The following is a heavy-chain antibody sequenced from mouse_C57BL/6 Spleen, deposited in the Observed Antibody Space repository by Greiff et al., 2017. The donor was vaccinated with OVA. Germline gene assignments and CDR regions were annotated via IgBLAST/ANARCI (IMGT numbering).Heavy chain of an antibody. Sequence: QVQLQQSGAELARPGASVKLSCKASGYTFTSYGISWVKQRTGQGLGWIGEIYPRSGNTYYNEKFKGKATLTADKSSSTAYMELRSLTSEDSAVYFCARDYGSSYPPFDYWGQGTTLTVSS. J-gene: IGHJ2*01. CDR2: IYPRSGNT. D-gene: IGHD1-1*01. CDR1: GYTFTSYG. V-gene: IGHV1-81*01. CDR3: ARDYGSSYPPFDY.